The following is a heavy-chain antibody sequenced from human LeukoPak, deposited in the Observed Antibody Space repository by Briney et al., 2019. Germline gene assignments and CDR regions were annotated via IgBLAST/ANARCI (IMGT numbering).Heavy chain of an antibody. Sequence: GGSLRLSCAASGFTFSSYSMNWVRQAPGKGLEWVSSISSSSSYIYYADSVKGRFTISRENAKNSLYLQMNSLRAEDTAVYYCASGGSYYLRYWGQGTLVTVFS. CDR2: ISSSSSYI. D-gene: IGHD1-26*01. CDR3: ASGGSYYLRY. J-gene: IGHJ4*02. CDR1: GFTFSSYS. V-gene: IGHV3-21*01.